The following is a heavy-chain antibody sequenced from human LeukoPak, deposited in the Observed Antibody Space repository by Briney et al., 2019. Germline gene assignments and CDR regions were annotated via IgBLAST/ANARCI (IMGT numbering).Heavy chain of an antibody. D-gene: IGHD3-10*01. CDR2: ITSHGTNT. V-gene: IGHV3-74*01. CDR3: VREGYGPGNYSFDS. Sequence: GGSLRLSCAASGFTFTSHWMHWVRQAPGKGLVWVSRITSHGTNTSYADSVKGRFTIARDNAKNTLYLQMNSLRAEDTAVYYCVREGYGPGNYSFDSWGQGTLVTVSS. CDR1: GFTFTSHW. J-gene: IGHJ4*02.